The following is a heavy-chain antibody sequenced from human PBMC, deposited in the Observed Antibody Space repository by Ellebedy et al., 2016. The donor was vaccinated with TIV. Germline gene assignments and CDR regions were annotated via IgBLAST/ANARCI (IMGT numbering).Heavy chain of an antibody. V-gene: IGHV3-30*18. Sequence: PSETLSLTCAASGFTFSSYGMHRVRQAPGKGLEWVAVISYDGSKKYYVDSAKGRFTISRDNSKNTLYLQMNSLRPEDTAVYYCAKDRPKWGAYSSSWYDVESGAYYYGMDVWGQGTTVTVS. D-gene: IGHD6-13*01. J-gene: IGHJ6*02. CDR2: ISYDGSKK. CDR1: GFTFSSYG. CDR3: AKDRPKWGAYSSSWYDVESGAYYYGMDV.